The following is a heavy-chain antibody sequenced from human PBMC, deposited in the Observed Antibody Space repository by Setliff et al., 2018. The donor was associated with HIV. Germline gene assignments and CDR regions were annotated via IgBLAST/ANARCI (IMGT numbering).Heavy chain of an antibody. D-gene: IGHD3-22*01. CDR3: ARDDSDYYYDY. CDR1: GASITSGSYY. Sequence: PSETLSLTCNVSGASITSGSYYWSWIRRPAGKGLEWIGHIYSRGPTNYNPSLRSRVIISVDTSKNQLSLSLSSVTAADTAVYYCARDDSDYYYDYWGQGKLVTVSS. CDR2: IYSRGPT. V-gene: IGHV4-61*09. J-gene: IGHJ4*02.